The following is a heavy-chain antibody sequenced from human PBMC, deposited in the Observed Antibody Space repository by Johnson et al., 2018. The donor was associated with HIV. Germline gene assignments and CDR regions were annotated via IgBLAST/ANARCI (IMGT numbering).Heavy chain of an antibody. V-gene: IGHV3-7*05. D-gene: IGHD2-21*01. Sequence: VQLVESGGGLVQPEGSLRLSCAASGFTFSSYWMSWVRQAPGKGLEWVANIKQDGSEKYYVDSVKGRFTISRDNAKNSLYLQMNSLRAEDTAVYYCARSIVVEGDDAFDIWGQGTMVTVSS. CDR1: GFTFSSYW. CDR3: ARSIVVEGDDAFDI. CDR2: IKQDGSEK. J-gene: IGHJ3*02.